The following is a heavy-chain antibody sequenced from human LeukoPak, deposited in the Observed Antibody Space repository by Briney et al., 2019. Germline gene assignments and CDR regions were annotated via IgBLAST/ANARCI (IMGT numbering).Heavy chain of an antibody. J-gene: IGHJ4*02. Sequence: GGSLRLTCSVTGFTFIRYLSHWVRQAPGKGLEYVSAISGNGGSTYYADSVKGRFTISRDNSKNTLYLQMSSLRTEDTAIYYCVKAQYDFWRGLDYWGERRVVSVSS. D-gene: IGHD3-3*01. V-gene: IGHV3-64D*09. CDR2: ISGNGGST. CDR3: VKAQYDFWRGLDY. CDR1: GFTFIRYL.